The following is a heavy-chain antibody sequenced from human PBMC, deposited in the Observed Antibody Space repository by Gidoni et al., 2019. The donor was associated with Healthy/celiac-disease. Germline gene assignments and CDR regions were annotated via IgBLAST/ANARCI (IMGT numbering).Heavy chain of an antibody. V-gene: IGHV3-23*04. CDR1: GFTFSSYA. J-gene: IGHJ6*03. CDR2: ISGSGGST. CDR3: AKYSSGWYGVRGCCYMDV. D-gene: IGHD6-19*01. Sequence: EVQLVESGGGLVQPGGSLRLSCAASGFTFSSYAMSWVRQAPGKGLEWVSAISGSGGSTYYADSVKGRFTISRDNSKNTLYLQMNSLRAEDTAVYYCAKYSSGWYGVRGCCYMDVWGKGTTVTVSS.